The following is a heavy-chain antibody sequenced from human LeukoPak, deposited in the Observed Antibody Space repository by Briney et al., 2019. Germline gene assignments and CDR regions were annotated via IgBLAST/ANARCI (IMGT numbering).Heavy chain of an antibody. J-gene: IGHJ4*02. CDR2: IYYSGST. CDR3: ARISQGYYFDY. Sequence: SETLSLTCTVSGGSISSSSYYWGWIRQPPGKGLEWIGSIYYSGSTYYNPSLKSRVTISVDKSKNQFSLKLSSVIAADTAVYYCARISQGYYFDYWGQGTLVTVSS. CDR1: GGSISSSSYY. V-gene: IGHV4-39*07.